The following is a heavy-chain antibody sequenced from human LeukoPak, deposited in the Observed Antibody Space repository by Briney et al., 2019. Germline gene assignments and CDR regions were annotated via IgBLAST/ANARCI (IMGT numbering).Heavy chain of an antibody. CDR2: IIPIFGTA. CDR3: ARGYCSSTSCSVFDY. CDR1: GGTFSSYA. Sequence: SVKVSCKASGGTFSSYAISWVRQAPGQGLEWMGGIIPIFGTANYAQKFQGRVTITADESTSTDYMELSSLRSEDTAVYYCARGYCSSTSCSVFDYWGQGTLVTVSS. J-gene: IGHJ4*02. D-gene: IGHD2-2*01. V-gene: IGHV1-69*01.